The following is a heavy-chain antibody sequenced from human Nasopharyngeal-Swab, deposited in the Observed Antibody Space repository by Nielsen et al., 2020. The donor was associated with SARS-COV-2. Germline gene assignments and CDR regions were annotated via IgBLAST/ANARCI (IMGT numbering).Heavy chain of an antibody. CDR3: ARDLSVAFDY. Sequence: LRLSCTVSGGSISSGRYYWSWIGQPAGKGLEWIGRIYTSGSTNDNPSLKSRVTISVDTSKNQFSLKLSSVTAADTAVYYCARDLSVAFDYWGQGTLVTVSS. CDR2: IYTSGST. D-gene: IGHD6-19*01. CDR1: GGSISSGRYY. J-gene: IGHJ4*02. V-gene: IGHV4-61*02.